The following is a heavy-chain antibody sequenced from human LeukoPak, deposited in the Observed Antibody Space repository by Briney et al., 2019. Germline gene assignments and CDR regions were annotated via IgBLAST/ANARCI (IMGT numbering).Heavy chain of an antibody. CDR2: IILIFGTT. J-gene: IGHJ3*02. D-gene: IGHD5-18*01. CDR1: GGTFSSYA. Sequence: GASGNVSFKASGGTFSSYAISWVRQAPGQGHELMGGIILIFGTTNYAHEFQGRVTIPADESTRTAYLELSSLRSEDTAVYYCAREIGAWLQPRLVSFDIWGQGTMVTVSS. CDR3: AREIGAWLQPRLVSFDI. V-gene: IGHV1-69*13.